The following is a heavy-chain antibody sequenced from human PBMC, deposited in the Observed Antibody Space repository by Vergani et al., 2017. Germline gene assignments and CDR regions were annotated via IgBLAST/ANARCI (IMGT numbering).Heavy chain of an antibody. V-gene: IGHV3-48*01. J-gene: IGHJ3*01. Sequence: QLVESGGGWVQPGGSLRLSCVVSGFDFSSYIMNWVRQAPGKGLEWVSFVSTGTKRQAYAESVKGRFTISRDSAQNALYLQMDSLRAEDTAVYYCAREYSSRSGRAFDFWGQGTKVTVSS. CDR3: AREYSSRSGRAFDF. CDR2: VSTGTKRQ. CDR1: GFDFSSYI. D-gene: IGHD2-2*01.